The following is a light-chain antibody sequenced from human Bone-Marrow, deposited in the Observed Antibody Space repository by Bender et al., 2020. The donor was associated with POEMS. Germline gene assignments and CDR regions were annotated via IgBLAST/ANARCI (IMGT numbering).Light chain of an antibody. J-gene: IGLJ3*02. Sequence: QSALTQPASVSGSPGQSITISCTGTSNDVGGYNYVSWYQQHPGKAPQLMIYDVTNRPSGVSNRFSGSKSGNTASLTISGLQAEDEADYYCCSSAGNHVWVFGGGTKLTAL. CDR3: CSSAGNHVWV. V-gene: IGLV2-14*03. CDR2: DVT. CDR1: SNDVGGYNY.